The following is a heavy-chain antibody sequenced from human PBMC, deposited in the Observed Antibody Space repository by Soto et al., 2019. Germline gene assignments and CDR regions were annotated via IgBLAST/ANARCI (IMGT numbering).Heavy chain of an antibody. V-gene: IGHV3-23*01. CDR1: GFTFSSYA. J-gene: IGHJ6*02. D-gene: IGHD1-1*01. CDR3: AKGVSRNYYYYGTDV. CDR2: ISGNGDNT. Sequence: GGSLRLSCAGSGFTFSSYALNWVRQAPGTGLEWVSAISGNGDNTYYADSVKGRFTISRDNSKNTLFLQMNSLTAEDTAVYYCAKGVSRNYYYYGTDVWGQGTTVTVSS.